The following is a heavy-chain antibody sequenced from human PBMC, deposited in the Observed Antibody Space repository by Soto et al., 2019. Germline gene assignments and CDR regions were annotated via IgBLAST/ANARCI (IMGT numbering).Heavy chain of an antibody. Sequence: ASVKVSCKASGYTFTSYGISWVRQAPGQGLEWMGWISAYNGNTNYAQKLEGRVTITTDTSTSTAYMELNSVRSEDTAVYYCARMPINYYYYYDMDVWGQGTTVTVSS. D-gene: IGHD5-12*01. CDR2: ISAYNGNT. CDR1: GYTFTSYG. CDR3: ARMPINYYYYYDMDV. V-gene: IGHV1-18*01. J-gene: IGHJ6*02.